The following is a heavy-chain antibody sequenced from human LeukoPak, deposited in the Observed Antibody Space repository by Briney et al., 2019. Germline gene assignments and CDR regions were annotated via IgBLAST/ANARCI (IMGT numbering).Heavy chain of an antibody. CDR2: IYYSGST. CDR3: TIFIVAVPDAFEI. D-gene: IGHD5-12*01. Sequence: SQTLSLTCIVSGGSISSGDYYWSWIRQPPGKGLEWIGYIYYSGSTYYNPSLKSRVTMSVDTSKNQFSLKLTSVTAADTAVYYCTIFIVAVPDAFEIWGQGTMVTVSS. V-gene: IGHV4-30-4*01. CDR1: GGSISSGDYY. J-gene: IGHJ3*02.